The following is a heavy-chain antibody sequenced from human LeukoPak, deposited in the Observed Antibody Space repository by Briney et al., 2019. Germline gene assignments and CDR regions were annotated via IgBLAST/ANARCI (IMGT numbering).Heavy chain of an antibody. V-gene: IGHV3-23*01. D-gene: IGHD6-6*01. J-gene: IGHJ5*02. CDR2: ISGSGGST. CDR1: GFTFSSYA. Sequence: GGSLRLSCAASGFTFSSYAMTWVRQAPGKGLEWVSSISGSGGSTYYADSMKGRFTISRDNSRNTLYLQMNSLRADDTALYYCARDLYSSSSVNWFDPWGQGTLVTVSS. CDR3: ARDLYSSSSVNWFDP.